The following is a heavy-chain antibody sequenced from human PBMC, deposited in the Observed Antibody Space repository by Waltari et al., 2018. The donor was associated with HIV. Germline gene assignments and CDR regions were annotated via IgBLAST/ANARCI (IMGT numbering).Heavy chain of an antibody. V-gene: IGHV1-18*01. CDR2: ISVYNGHT. J-gene: IGHJ6*02. CDR1: GYTFTSYG. Sequence: QVQLVQSGAEVKKPGASVKVSCKASGYTFTSYGISWVRQAPGQGLEWMGWISVYNGHTNYAQKLQGRVTMTTDTATSTAYMELRSLRSDDTAGYYCARGAAGYYYYVMDVWGQGTTVTVSS. CDR3: ARGAAGYYYYVMDV. D-gene: IGHD6-13*01.